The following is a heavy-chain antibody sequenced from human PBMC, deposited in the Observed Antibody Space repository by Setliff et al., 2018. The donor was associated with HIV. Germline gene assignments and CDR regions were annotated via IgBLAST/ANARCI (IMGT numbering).Heavy chain of an antibody. D-gene: IGHD5-18*01. CDR2: IRQDGSDK. CDR1: GFPFSIYC. V-gene: IGHV3-7*01. J-gene: IGHJ4*02. Sequence: LRLSCAASGFPFSIYCMSWVRQAPGKGLEWVANIRQDGSDKYYVDSVKGRFTISRDNAKNSLYLQMNSLRAEDTAVYFCARTEGAAGGGYSQGSFDYWGQGTPVTVLL. CDR3: ARTEGAAGGGYSQGSFDY.